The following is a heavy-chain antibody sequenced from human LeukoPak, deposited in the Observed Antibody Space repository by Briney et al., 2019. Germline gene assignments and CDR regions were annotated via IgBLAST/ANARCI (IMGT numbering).Heavy chain of an antibody. CDR1: GFTFDDYA. D-gene: IGHD6-13*01. Sequence: PGGSLRLSCAASGFTFDDYAMHWVRQAPGKGLEWVSGISWNSGSIGYADSEKGRFTISRDNAKNSLYLQMNSLRAEDTALYYCATVIADPHQVDYWGQGTLVTVSS. V-gene: IGHV3-9*01. CDR2: ISWNSGSI. CDR3: ATVIADPHQVDY. J-gene: IGHJ4*02.